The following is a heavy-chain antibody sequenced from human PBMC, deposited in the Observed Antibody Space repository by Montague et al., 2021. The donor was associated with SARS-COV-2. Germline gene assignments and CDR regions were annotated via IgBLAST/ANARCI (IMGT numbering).Heavy chain of an antibody. D-gene: IGHD1-26*01. CDR1: GFTFSSYA. Sequence: SLRLSCAASGFTFSSYAMHWVRQAPGKGLEWVAVISYDGSNKYYADSVKGRFTISRDNSKNTLYLQMNSLRAEDTAVYYCARAQPFHSYPHYFDLWGRGTLVTVSS. V-gene: IGHV3-30-3*01. CDR3: ARAQPFHSYPHYFDL. CDR2: ISYDGSNK. J-gene: IGHJ2*01.